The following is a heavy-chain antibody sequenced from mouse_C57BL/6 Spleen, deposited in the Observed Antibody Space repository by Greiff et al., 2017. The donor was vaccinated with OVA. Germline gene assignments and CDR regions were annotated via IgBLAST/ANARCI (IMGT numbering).Heavy chain of an antibody. CDR3: AREAVRLITTNAMDY. D-gene: IGHD1-1*01. V-gene: IGHV1-39*01. CDR2: INPNYGTT. J-gene: IGHJ4*01. Sequence: EVQLQQSGPELVKPGASVKISCKASGYSFTDYNMTWVKQSNGQSLEWIGVINPNYGTTSYNQKFKGKATLTVDQSASTAYMQLNSLTSEDSAVYDCAREAVRLITTNAMDYWGQGTSVTVSS. CDR1: GYSFTDYN.